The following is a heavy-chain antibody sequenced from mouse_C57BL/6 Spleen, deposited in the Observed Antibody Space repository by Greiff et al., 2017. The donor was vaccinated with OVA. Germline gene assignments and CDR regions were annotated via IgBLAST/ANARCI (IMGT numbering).Heavy chain of an antibody. CDR1: GYSITSGYY. D-gene: IGHD1-2*01. CDR3: ARDPITTAVGGFAY. Sequence: VQLQQSGPGLVKPSQSLSLTCSVTGYSITSGYYWNWIRQFPGNKLEWMGYISYDGSNNYNPSLKNRISITRDTSKNQFFLKLNSVTTEDTATYYCARDPITTAVGGFAYWGQGTLVTVSA. CDR2: ISYDGSN. J-gene: IGHJ3*01. V-gene: IGHV3-6*01.